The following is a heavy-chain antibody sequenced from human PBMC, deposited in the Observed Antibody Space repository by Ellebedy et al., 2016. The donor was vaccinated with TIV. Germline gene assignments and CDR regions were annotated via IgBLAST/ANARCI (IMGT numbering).Heavy chain of an antibody. J-gene: IGHJ3*02. V-gene: IGHV4-34*01. CDR1: GGSFSGYY. CDR2: INHSGST. D-gene: IGHD1-26*01. CDR3: ARWRVGALRYDAFDI. Sequence: SETLSLXXAVYGGSFSGYYWSWIRQPPGKGLEWIGEINHSGSTNYNPSLKSRVTISVDTSKNQFSLKLSSVTAADTAVYYCARWRVGALRYDAFDIWGQGTMVTVSS.